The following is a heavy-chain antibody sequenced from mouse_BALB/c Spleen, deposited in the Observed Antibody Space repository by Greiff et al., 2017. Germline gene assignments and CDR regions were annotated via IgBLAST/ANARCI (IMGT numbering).Heavy chain of an antibody. CDR2: ISNGGGST. D-gene: IGHD4-1*01. CDR3: ARHELGYAMDY. Sequence: EVQLQESGGGLVQPGGSLKLSCAASGFTFSSYTMSWVRQTPEKRLEWVAYISNGGGSTYYPDTVKGRFTISRDNAKNTLYLQMSSLKSEDTAMYYCARHELGYAMDYWGQGTPVTVAS. CDR1: GFTFSSYT. V-gene: IGHV5-12-2*01. J-gene: IGHJ4*01.